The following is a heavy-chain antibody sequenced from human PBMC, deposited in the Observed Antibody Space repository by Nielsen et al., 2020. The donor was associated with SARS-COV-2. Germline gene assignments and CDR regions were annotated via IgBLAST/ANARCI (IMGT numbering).Heavy chain of an antibody. J-gene: IGHJ6*03. V-gene: IGHV4-4*02. CDR2: IHSSGTT. CDR1: GGTISSCHL. CDR3: ASRAEGLELWRRYFYYMDV. Sequence: SETLSLTCTASGGTISSCHLCSFVRQSAGKVVGWTAEIHSSGTTNYNPSLQSRITILLDKSYNQFSLKMSSVIAADSAMYYCASRAEGLELWRRYFYYMDVWGKGTTVTVSS. D-gene: IGHD5-18*01.